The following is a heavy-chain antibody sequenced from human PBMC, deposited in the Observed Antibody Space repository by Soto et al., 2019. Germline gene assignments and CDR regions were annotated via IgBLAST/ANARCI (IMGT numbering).Heavy chain of an antibody. J-gene: IGHJ4*02. V-gene: IGHV2-5*02. CDR3: ALTRAPVGFWRSTKKRPYYFDY. CDR2: IYWDDDK. Sequence: QITLKESGPTLVKPTQTLTLTCTFSGFSLSTSGVGVGWIRQPPGKALEWLALIYWDDDKRYSPSLKSRLTITKHTSKNQVVLTMTNMDPVDTATYYCALTRAPVGFWRSTKKRPYYFDYWGQGTLVTVSS. CDR1: GFSLSTSGVG. D-gene: IGHD3-3*01.